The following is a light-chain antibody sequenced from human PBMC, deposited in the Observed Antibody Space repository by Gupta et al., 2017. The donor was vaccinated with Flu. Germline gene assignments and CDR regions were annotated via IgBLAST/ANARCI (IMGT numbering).Light chain of an antibody. J-gene: IGLJ2*01. V-gene: IGLV2-11*01. CDR2: DVG. CDR3: NSYAGTYTFV. CDR1: SSEVGAWGF. Sequence: SALTQPRSASGSAGHSATISCTGTSSEVGAWGFVHWYQQDPGKAPKGIIYDVGRRPSGVPDRFSGAKDVNTAYLTISGLQADDEADYYCNSYAGTYTFVFGGGTRLTVL.